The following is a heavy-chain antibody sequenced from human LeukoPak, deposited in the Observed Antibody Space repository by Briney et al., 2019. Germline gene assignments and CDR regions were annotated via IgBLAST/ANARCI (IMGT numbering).Heavy chain of an antibody. J-gene: IGHJ4*02. Sequence: PSETLSLTCTVSGGSISSYYWSWIRQPPGKGLEWIGYIYYSGSTNYNPSLKSRVTISVDTSKNQFFLKLSSVTAADTAAYYCARGPYSSSWFIDYWGQGTLVTVSS. CDR3: ARGPYSSSWFIDY. D-gene: IGHD6-13*01. CDR2: IYYSGST. CDR1: GGSISSYY. V-gene: IGHV4-59*01.